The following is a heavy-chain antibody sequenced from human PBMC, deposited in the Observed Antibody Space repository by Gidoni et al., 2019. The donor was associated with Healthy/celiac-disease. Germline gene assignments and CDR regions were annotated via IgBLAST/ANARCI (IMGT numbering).Heavy chain of an antibody. CDR1: GFTFSSYG. CDR3: AKEPFPIAAAGTFFDY. V-gene: IGHV3-30*18. Sequence: QVQLVESGGGVVQPGRSLRLSCAASGFTFSSYGMHWVRQAPGKGLEWGAVISYDGSNKYYANSVKGRCTISRDNSKNTLYLQMNSLRAEDTAVYYCAKEPFPIAAAGTFFDYWGQGTLVTVSS. J-gene: IGHJ4*02. D-gene: IGHD6-13*01. CDR2: ISYDGSNK.